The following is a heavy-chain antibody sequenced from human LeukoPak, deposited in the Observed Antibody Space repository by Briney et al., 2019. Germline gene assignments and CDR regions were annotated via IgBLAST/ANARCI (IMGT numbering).Heavy chain of an antibody. V-gene: IGHV3-7*01. CDR3: AGGSGYLFES. CDR1: GFTFSAYW. D-gene: IGHD3-10*01. CDR2: INQGGSEK. J-gene: IGHJ4*02. Sequence: GGSLRLSCAGSGFTFSAYWMTWVRQAPGKGLEWVANINQGGSEKNYVASVKGRFTISRDNAGNALYLQMNSLRVEDTAVYYCAGGSGYLFESGGQGTLVAVSS.